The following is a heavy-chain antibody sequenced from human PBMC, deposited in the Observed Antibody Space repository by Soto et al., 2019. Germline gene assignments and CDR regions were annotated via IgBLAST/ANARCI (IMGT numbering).Heavy chain of an antibody. Sequence: QVQLVESGGGVVQPGRSLRLSCAASGFTFSSYAMHWVRQAPGKGLEWVAVISYDGSNKYYADSVKGRFTISRDNSKNTLYLQMNSLRAKDTAVYYCARAPPYSSGWYFYYYYYGMDVWGQGTTVTVSS. D-gene: IGHD6-19*01. J-gene: IGHJ6*02. CDR2: ISYDGSNK. CDR1: GFTFSSYA. V-gene: IGHV3-30-3*01. CDR3: ARAPPYSSGWYFYYYYYGMDV.